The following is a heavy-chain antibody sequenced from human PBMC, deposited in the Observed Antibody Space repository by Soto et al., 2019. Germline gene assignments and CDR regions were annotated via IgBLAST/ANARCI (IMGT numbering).Heavy chain of an antibody. J-gene: IGHJ5*02. V-gene: IGHV1-46*01. CDR2: INPSGGST. CDR1: GYTFTSYY. Sequence: SEEVSCRASGYTFTSYYMHWVRQAPGQGLEWMGIINPSGGSTSYAQKFQGRVTMTRDTSTSTVYMELSSLRSEDTAVYYCARDFKYYYGSGSYRNWFDPWGQGTLVTVSS. CDR3: ARDFKYYYGSGSYRNWFDP. D-gene: IGHD3-10*01.